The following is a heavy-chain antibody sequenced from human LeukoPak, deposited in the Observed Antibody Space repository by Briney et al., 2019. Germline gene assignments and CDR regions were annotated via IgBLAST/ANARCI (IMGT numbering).Heavy chain of an antibody. CDR2: IYYSGST. D-gene: IGHD1-1*01. Sequence: PSETLSLTCAVYGGSFSGYYWSWIRQPPGKGLEWIGYIYYSGSTNYKPSLKSRVTISVDTSKNQFSLNLRSVTAADTAVYYCARAHKLNAFDIWGQGTMVTVSS. J-gene: IGHJ3*02. V-gene: IGHV4-59*01. CDR1: GGSFSGYY. CDR3: ARAHKLNAFDI.